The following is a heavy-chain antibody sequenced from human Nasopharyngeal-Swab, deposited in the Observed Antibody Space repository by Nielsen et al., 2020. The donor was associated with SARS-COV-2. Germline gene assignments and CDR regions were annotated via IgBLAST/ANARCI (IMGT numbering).Heavy chain of an antibody. J-gene: IGHJ2*01. Sequence: GGSLRLSCVAAGFTFDDYVMYWVWQAPGKGLEWVSGISWNSGSIGYADSVKGRFTISRDNAKNSLYLQMNSLRAEDTALYYCAKLGYFDLWGRGTLVTVSS. CDR1: GFTFDDYV. CDR2: ISWNSGSI. V-gene: IGHV3-9*01. CDR3: AKLGYFDL.